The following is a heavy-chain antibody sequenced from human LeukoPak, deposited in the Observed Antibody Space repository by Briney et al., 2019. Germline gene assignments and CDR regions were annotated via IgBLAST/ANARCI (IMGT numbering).Heavy chain of an antibody. CDR2: IYHSGST. J-gene: IGHJ3*02. CDR1: GGSISSGGYS. CDR3: ASSGVVPAADDAFDI. V-gene: IGHV4-30-2*01. Sequence: PSETLSLTCAVSGGSISSGGYSWSWIRQPQGKGLEWIGYIYHSGSTYYNPSLKSRVTISVDRSKNQFSLKLSSVTAADTAVYYCASSGVVPAADDAFDIWGQGTMVTVSS. D-gene: IGHD2-2*01.